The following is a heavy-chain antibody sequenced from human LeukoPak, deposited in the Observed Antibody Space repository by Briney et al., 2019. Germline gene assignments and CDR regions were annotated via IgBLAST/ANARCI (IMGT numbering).Heavy chain of an antibody. Sequence: VASVKVSCKVSGYTLTELSMHWMRQAPGKGLEWMGGFDPEDGETIYAQKFQGRVTMTEDTSTDTAYMELSSLRSDDTAVYYCARGEATVTTDPYGMDVWGQGTTVTVSS. CDR2: FDPEDGET. CDR1: GYTLTELS. J-gene: IGHJ6*02. D-gene: IGHD4-17*01. CDR3: ARGEATVTTDPYGMDV. V-gene: IGHV1-24*01.